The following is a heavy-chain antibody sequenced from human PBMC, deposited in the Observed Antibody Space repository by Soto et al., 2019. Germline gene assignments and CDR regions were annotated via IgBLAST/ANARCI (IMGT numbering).Heavy chain of an antibody. CDR3: AKDLGVEGYYYGMDV. V-gene: IGHV3-43*01. CDR1: GFTFDDYT. D-gene: IGHD3-3*01. J-gene: IGHJ6*02. Sequence: GGSLRLSCAASGFTFDDYTMHWVHQAPGKGLEWVSLISWDGGSTYYADSGKGRLTISRDNSKNSLYLQMNSLRTEDTALYYCAKDLGVEGYYYGMDVWGQGTTVTVSS. CDR2: ISWDGGST.